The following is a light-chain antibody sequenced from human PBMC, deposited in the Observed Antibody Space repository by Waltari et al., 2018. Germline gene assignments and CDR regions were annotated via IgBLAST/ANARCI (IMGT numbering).Light chain of an antibody. CDR3: SSYTNTNTFVL. V-gene: IGLV2-14*03. J-gene: IGLJ2*01. CDR1: RPDIGAYNS. CDR2: DVS. Sequence: QSALTQPASVSGSPGQSITISCIGTRPDIGAYNSVSWYQQYPGKAPKLMIFDVSKRPSGVSDRFSASKSANTASLTISGLQAEDEADYYCSSYTNTNTFVLFGGGTKVTVL.